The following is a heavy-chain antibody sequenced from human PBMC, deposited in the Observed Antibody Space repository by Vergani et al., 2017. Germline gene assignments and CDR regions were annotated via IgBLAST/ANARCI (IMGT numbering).Heavy chain of an antibody. Sequence: QVQLVQSGAEVKKPGSSVKVSCKASGGTFSSYAISWVRQAPGPGLEWMGRIIPIFGTANSAQKFQGRVTITADESTSTAYMEMSSLRSEDTAVYYCARQTYYYDSSGYGAFDIWGQGTMVTVSS. D-gene: IGHD3-22*01. CDR2: IIPIFGTA. CDR3: ARQTYYYDSSGYGAFDI. J-gene: IGHJ3*02. V-gene: IGHV1-69*13. CDR1: GGTFSSYA.